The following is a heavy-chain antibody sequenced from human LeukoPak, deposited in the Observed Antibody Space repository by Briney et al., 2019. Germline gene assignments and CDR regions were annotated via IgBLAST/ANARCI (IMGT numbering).Heavy chain of an antibody. J-gene: IGHJ4*02. D-gene: IGHD6-19*01. Sequence: SQTLSLTCALSGDIVSSNSAAWNWIRQSPSRGFEWLGRTYYRSKLYNDYAVSVKSRITINQDTSKNQFSLQLNSVTPEDTAVYYCARDDGSGCDYWGQGTLVTVSS. CDR3: ARDDGSGCDY. V-gene: IGHV6-1*01. CDR2: TYYRSKLYN. CDR1: GDIVSSNSAA.